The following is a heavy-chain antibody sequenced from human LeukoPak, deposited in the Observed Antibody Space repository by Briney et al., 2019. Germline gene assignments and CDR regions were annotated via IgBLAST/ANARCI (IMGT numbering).Heavy chain of an antibody. D-gene: IGHD2-21*02. CDR1: GFTFSTYA. CDR3: AKSDCGGDCHLLDY. V-gene: IGHV3-23*01. J-gene: IGHJ4*02. Sequence: GGSLRLSCAASGFTFSTYAMSWVRQAPGKGLEWVSHFGGSGGSIYYADSVKGRFTISRDNSKNTLYLQMNSLGAEDTAVYYCAKSDCGGDCHLLDYWGQGTLVTVSS. CDR2: FGGSGGSI.